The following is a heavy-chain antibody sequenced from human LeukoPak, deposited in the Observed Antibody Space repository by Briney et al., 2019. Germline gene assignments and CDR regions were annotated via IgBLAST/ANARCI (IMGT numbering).Heavy chain of an antibody. CDR3: ARGRIRYFDWLLGGSYYMDV. V-gene: IGHV4-38-2*02. D-gene: IGHD3-9*01. J-gene: IGHJ6*03. CDR1: GYSISSGYY. CDR2: INHSGST. Sequence: SETLSLTCTVSGYSISSGYYWSWIRQPPGKGLEWIGEINHSGSTNYNPSLKSRVTISVDTSKNQFSLKLSSVTAADTAVYYCARGRIRYFDWLLGGSYYMDVWGKGTTVTVSS.